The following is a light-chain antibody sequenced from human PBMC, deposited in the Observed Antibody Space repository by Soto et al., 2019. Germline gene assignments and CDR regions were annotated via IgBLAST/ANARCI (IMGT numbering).Light chain of an antibody. CDR2: EVS. V-gene: IGLV2-14*01. Sequence: QSALTQPASVSGSPGQSIIISCTGTSSDVGGYNYVSWYQQHPGKAPKLMIYEVSNRPSGVSNRFSGSKSGNTASLTISGLQAEDEADYYCSSYTSSSIGVFGTGTKVTVL. J-gene: IGLJ1*01. CDR3: SSYTSSSIGV. CDR1: SSDVGGYNY.